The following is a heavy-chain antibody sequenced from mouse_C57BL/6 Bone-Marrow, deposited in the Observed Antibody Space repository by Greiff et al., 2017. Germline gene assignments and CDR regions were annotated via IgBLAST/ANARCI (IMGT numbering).Heavy chain of an antibody. CDR3: ARWLLPFAY. V-gene: IGHV5-6*01. J-gene: IGHJ3*01. Sequence: DVQLQESGGDLVKPGGSLKLSCAASGFTFSSYGMSWVRQTPDKRLEWVATISSGGSYTYYPDSVKGRFTISRDNAKNTLYLQMSSLKSEDTAMYYCARWLLPFAYWGQGTLVTVSA. CDR1: GFTFSSYG. D-gene: IGHD2-3*01. CDR2: ISSGGSYT.